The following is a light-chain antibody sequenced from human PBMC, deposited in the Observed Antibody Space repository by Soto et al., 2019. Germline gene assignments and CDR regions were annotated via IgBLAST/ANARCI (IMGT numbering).Light chain of an antibody. Sequence: DIQMTQSPSSLSASVGARVTITCQASQDISNYLNWYQQKPGKAPKLLIYDASHLETGVPSRFSGSGSGTDFTFAIRSLQPEDIATYYCQQYDNLPYTFGQGTKLEIK. V-gene: IGKV1-33*01. CDR1: QDISNY. CDR2: DAS. J-gene: IGKJ2*01. CDR3: QQYDNLPYT.